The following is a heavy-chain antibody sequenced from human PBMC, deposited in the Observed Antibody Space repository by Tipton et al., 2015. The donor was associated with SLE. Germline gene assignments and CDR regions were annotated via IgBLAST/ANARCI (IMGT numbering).Heavy chain of an antibody. D-gene: IGHD3/OR15-3a*01. CDR2: IYYDGTT. J-gene: IGHJ6*03. V-gene: IGHV4-39*07. CDR3: GRAPGLERDYSSYYYMDV. Sequence: TLSLTCFVSGASVRSTSYHWGWIRQPPGQGLEWIGNIYYDGTTYSTPSLESPVSISVDTSKNQVSLRLASVTAAGTAVYYCGRAPGLERDYSSYYYMDVWGKGPTVTVSS. CDR1: GASVRSTSYH.